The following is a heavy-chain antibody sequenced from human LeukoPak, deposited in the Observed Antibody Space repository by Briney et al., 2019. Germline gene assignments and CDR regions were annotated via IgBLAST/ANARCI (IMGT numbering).Heavy chain of an antibody. J-gene: IGHJ5*02. CDR2: IYTSGST. Sequence: SETLSLTCTVSGGSISSYYWSWIRQPAGKGLEWLGRIYTSGSTNYNPSLKSRVTMSVDTSKNQFSLKLSSVTAADTAVYYCARAPPVFGVVPDGAWFDPWGQGTLVTVSS. CDR1: GGSISSYY. CDR3: ARAPPVFGVVPDGAWFDP. V-gene: IGHV4-4*07. D-gene: IGHD3-3*01.